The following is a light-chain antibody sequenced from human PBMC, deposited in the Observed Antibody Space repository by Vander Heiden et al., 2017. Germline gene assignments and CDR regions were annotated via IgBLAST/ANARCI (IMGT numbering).Light chain of an antibody. CDR1: ALPKQY. CDR3: QSADGSGTYVV. CDR2: KDS. V-gene: IGLV3-25*03. Sequence: SYELTPPPSVSVSPAQTVRITCSGDALPKQYAYWYQQKPGQAPELVIYKDSERPSGIPERFSGSSSETTVTLTISGVQAEDEADYYCQSADGSGTYVVFGGGTKLTVL. J-gene: IGLJ2*01.